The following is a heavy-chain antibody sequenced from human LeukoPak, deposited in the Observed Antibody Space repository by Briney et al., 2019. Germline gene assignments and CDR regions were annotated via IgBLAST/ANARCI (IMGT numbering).Heavy chain of an antibody. D-gene: IGHD1-26*01. CDR1: GFTFTSYA. CDR2: ISYDGSNK. V-gene: IGHV3-30-3*01. CDR3: ARSDRGRSYYYYGMDV. Sequence: GGSLRLSCAASGFTFTSYAMDWVRQAPGKWLEWVAVISYDGSNKYYADSVKGRFTISRDTSTNTLYLQINSLRAEDTAVYYCARSDRGRSYYYYGMDVWGQGTTVTVSS. J-gene: IGHJ6*02.